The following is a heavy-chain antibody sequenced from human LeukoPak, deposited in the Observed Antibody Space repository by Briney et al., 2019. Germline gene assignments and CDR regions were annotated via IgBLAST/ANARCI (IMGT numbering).Heavy chain of an antibody. Sequence: SVKVSCKASGGTFSSYAISWVRQARGQGLEWMGGIIPIFGTANYAQKFQGRVTITADESTSTAYMELSSLRSEDTAVYYCARYDFWSGYTRFDPWGQGTLVTVSS. CDR2: IIPIFGTA. CDR3: ARYDFWSGYTRFDP. J-gene: IGHJ5*02. D-gene: IGHD3-3*01. V-gene: IGHV1-69*13. CDR1: GGTFSSYA.